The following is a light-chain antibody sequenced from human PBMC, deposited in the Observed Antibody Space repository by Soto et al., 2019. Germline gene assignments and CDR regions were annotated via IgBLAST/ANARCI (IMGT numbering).Light chain of an antibody. J-gene: IGLJ1*01. CDR3: AAWDDSRTAYV. Sequence: QCVLTQTPSASGTPGQRVTISCSGRSSNIGNNIVNWYQQLPGTAPRRLIHSNNRRPSGVPDRFSGSKSGTSASLAINGLQYEDEAEDFCAAWDDSRTAYVFGAGTTGPVL. CDR2: SNN. V-gene: IGLV1-44*01. CDR1: SSNIGNNI.